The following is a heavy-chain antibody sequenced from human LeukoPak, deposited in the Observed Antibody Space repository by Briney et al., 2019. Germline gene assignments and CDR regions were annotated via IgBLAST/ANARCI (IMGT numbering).Heavy chain of an antibody. CDR1: GYTFTSYG. J-gene: IGHJ4*02. D-gene: IGHD3-22*01. Sequence: AASVKVSCKASGYTFTSYGISWVRQAPGQGPEWMRWISAYNGNTNYAQKLQGRVTMTTDTSTSTAYMELRSLRSDDTAVYYCARDYPYYYDSSGYYPEFDYWGQGTLVTVSS. V-gene: IGHV1-18*01. CDR3: ARDYPYYYDSSGYYPEFDY. CDR2: ISAYNGNT.